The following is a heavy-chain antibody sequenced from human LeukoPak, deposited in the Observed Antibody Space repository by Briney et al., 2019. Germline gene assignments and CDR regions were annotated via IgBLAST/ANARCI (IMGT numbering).Heavy chain of an antibody. CDR1: GYTFTSYY. V-gene: IGHV1-46*01. D-gene: IGHD3-22*01. J-gene: IGHJ4*02. Sequence: GASVKVSCKASGYTFTSYYMHWVRQAPGQGLEWMGIINPSGGSTSYARKFQGRVTIIADDSTSTAYMELSSLRSEDTAVYYCARENYFDTSGYHPYFDYWGQGTLVTVSS. CDR3: ARENYFDTSGYHPYFDY. CDR2: INPSGGST.